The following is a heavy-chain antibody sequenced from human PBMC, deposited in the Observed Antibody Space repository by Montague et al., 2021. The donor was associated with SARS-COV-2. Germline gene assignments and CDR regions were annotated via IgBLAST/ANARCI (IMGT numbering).Heavy chain of an antibody. CDR3: ARGHGYTGYDSD. J-gene: IGHJ4*02. Sequence: TLSLTCTVSGGSMNSGGYYWSWIRQHPGKGLEWIGYIYYTGSTFYNPSLKSRLTMSVDTSQNQFSLRLISVTAADTAVYYCARGHGYTGYDSDWGQGTLVTVTS. CDR1: GGSMNSGGYY. CDR2: IYYTGST. D-gene: IGHD5-12*01. V-gene: IGHV4-31*03.